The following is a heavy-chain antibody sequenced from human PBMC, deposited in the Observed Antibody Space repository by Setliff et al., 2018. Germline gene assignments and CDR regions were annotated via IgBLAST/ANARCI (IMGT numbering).Heavy chain of an antibody. CDR2: ISHSGSA. CDR1: GGSFSTYF. V-gene: IGHV4-34*01. J-gene: IGHJ4*02. CDR3: RLAHCNTTSCEEALDF. Sequence: TSETLSLTCAVYGGSFSTYFWSWIRQPPGKGLEWIGEISHSGSANYNPSLKSRVTMSVXXXXXXXXXXXXXXXXXXXXXXXXRLAHCNTTSCEEALDFWSQGTLVTVSS. D-gene: IGHD2-2*01.